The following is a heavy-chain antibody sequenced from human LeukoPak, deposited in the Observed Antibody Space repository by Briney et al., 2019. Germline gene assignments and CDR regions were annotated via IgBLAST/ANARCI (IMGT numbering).Heavy chain of an antibody. D-gene: IGHD2-15*01. CDR1: GYTFTGDY. V-gene: IGHV1-2*02. Sequence: ASVKVSCKASGYTFTGDYLHWVRQAPGLGLEWMGWIIPNSGVTNYAQKFQGRVTMTRDTSITTVYMELTRLSSDDTAVYYCARDQGGFYYWGQGTLVTVSS. CDR3: ARDQGGFYY. CDR2: IIPNSGVT. J-gene: IGHJ4*02.